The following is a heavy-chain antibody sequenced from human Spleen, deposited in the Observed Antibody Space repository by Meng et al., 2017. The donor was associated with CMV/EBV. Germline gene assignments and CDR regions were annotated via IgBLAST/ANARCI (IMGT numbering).Heavy chain of an antibody. J-gene: IGHJ4*02. CDR2: LIPILGSA. CDR1: GGPFISYA. V-gene: IGHV1-69*05. D-gene: IGHD1-26*01. Sequence: SGGPFISYAIYRVLQAPGQGLEWMGGLIPILGSAIYAQKFQGRVTIPTDDSTSTVYMELSSLRSQATAVYFCARGLESGTYYTPFDYRGRGTLVTVSS. CDR3: ARGLESGTYYTPFDY.